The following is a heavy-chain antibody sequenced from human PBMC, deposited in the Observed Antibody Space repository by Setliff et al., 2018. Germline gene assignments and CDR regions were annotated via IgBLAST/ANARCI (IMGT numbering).Heavy chain of an antibody. J-gene: IGHJ6*02. Sequence: SETLSLTCTVSGGSISSRSYYWGWIRQPPGKGLEWIEEINHRGSTNYSPSLRSRVTMSVDTSKNQFSLKLSSVTAADTAVYYCARSMIQRNYYCGLDVWGQGTTVTVSS. V-gene: IGHV4-39*07. CDR2: INHRGST. CDR3: ARSMIQRNYYCGLDV. CDR1: GGSISSRSYY. D-gene: IGHD3-16*01.